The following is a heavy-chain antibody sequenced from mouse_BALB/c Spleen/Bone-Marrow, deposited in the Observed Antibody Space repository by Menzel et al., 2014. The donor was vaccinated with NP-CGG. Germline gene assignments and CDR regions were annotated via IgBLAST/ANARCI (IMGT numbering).Heavy chain of an antibody. V-gene: IGHV1-80*01. CDR1: GYTFSNYW. CDR3: ASRGDYSYAMDY. J-gene: IGHJ4*01. D-gene: IGHD1-1*01. Sequence: VQLQQSGAELVRPGPSVKISCNASGYTFSNYWMNWMKQRPGQGLEWIGQIYPGDGDTNYIGQFTGKATLTADKSSSTAYMQLSSLTSEDSAVYFCASRGDYSYAMDYWGQGTSVTVSS. CDR2: IYPGDGDT.